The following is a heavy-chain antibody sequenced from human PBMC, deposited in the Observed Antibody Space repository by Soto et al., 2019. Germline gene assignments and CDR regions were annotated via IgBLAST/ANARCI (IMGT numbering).Heavy chain of an antibody. CDR2: IIPMLDIT. D-gene: IGHD1-26*01. J-gene: IGHJ4*02. CDR1: GGTFSNHI. Sequence: SVKVSCKASGGTFSNHIITWVRQAPGQGPEWMGRIIPMLDITNYAQKFQGRVTITADKSTTTAYMEVSSLRPEDTAVYYCARRGSGSYYDYWGQGTLVTVSS. CDR3: ARRGSGSYYDY. V-gene: IGHV1-69*02.